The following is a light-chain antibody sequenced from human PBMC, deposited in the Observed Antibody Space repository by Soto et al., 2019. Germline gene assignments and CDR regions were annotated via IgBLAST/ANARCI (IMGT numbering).Light chain of an antibody. CDR3: AAWDDSLSGWV. J-gene: IGLJ3*02. CDR1: SSNIGATYD. Sequence: QSVLTQPPSVSGAPGQRVTISCTGSSSNIGATYDVHWYQQLPGTAPRLLIYANTNRPSGVPDRFSGSKSGTSASLAISGLRSEDEADYYCAAWDDSLSGWVFGGGTKLTVL. CDR2: ANT. V-gene: IGLV1-40*01.